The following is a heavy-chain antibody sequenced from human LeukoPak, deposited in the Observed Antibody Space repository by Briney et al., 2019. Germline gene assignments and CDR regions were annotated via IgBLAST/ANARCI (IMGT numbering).Heavy chain of an antibody. D-gene: IGHD4-17*01. Sequence: PSETLSLTCTASGVTISSYYWRWIRQPPGKGLEWIGYIYYSGSTNYNPSLKSRVTISVDTSKNQFSLKLSSVTAADTAVYYCARHLPSTVTGAFDIWGQGTMVTVPS. CDR2: IYYSGST. CDR1: GVTISSYY. CDR3: ARHLPSTVTGAFDI. V-gene: IGHV4-59*08. J-gene: IGHJ3*02.